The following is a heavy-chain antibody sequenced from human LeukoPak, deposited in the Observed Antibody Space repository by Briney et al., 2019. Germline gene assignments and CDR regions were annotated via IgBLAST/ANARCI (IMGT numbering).Heavy chain of an antibody. CDR2: IYYSGST. CDR3: ARVGGTYYYGSGSYYSVYYGMDV. D-gene: IGHD3-10*01. CDR1: GGSISSGDYY. V-gene: IGHV4-30-4*01. J-gene: IGHJ6*02. Sequence: SQTLSLTCTVSGGSISSGDYYWSWIRQPPGKGLEWIGYIYYSGSTYYNPSLKSRVTISADTSKNQFSLKLSSVTAADTAVYYCARVGGTYYYGSGSYYSVYYGMDVWGQGATVTVSS.